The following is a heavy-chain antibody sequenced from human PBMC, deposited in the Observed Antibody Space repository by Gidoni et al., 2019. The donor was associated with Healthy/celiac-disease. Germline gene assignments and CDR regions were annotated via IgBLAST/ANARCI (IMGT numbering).Heavy chain of an antibody. Sequence: QVQLQESGPGLVKPSGTLSLTCAVSGGSISSSNWWSWVRQHPGKGLEWIREIYHSGSTNYNPSLKCRVTISVDKSKNHFSLKLSSVTAADTAVYYCATSIAVAGPIDYWGQGTLVTVSS. CDR1: GGSISSSNW. D-gene: IGHD6-19*01. V-gene: IGHV4-4*02. CDR3: ATSIAVAGPIDY. CDR2: IYHSGST. J-gene: IGHJ4*02.